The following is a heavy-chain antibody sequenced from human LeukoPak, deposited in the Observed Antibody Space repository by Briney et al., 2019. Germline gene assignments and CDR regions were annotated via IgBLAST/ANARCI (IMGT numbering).Heavy chain of an antibody. CDR2: ISGSGDGT. J-gene: IGHJ4*02. V-gene: IGHV3-23*01. Sequence: GGSLRLSCAASGFTFSNYAMSWVRQAPGKGLEWVSGISGSGDGTYYADSVKGRFTISRDNSKNTLYLQMNSLRAEDTAVYYCARAVTYFDYWGQGTLVTVSS. CDR3: ARAVTYFDY. CDR1: GFTFSNYA. D-gene: IGHD2-21*02.